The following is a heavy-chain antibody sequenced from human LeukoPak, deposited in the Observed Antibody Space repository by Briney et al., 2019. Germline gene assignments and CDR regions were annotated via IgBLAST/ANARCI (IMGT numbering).Heavy chain of an antibody. CDR1: GYTFTSYG. CDR3: ARDGYYYDSSGYYSFDY. D-gene: IGHD3-22*01. J-gene: IGHJ4*02. Sequence: ASVKVSCKASGYTFTSYGISWVRQAPGQGLEWMGWISAYNGNTNYAQKLQGRATMTTDTSTSTAYMELRSLRSDDTAVYYCARDGYYYDSSGYYSFDYWGQGTLVTVSS. V-gene: IGHV1-18*01. CDR2: ISAYNGNT.